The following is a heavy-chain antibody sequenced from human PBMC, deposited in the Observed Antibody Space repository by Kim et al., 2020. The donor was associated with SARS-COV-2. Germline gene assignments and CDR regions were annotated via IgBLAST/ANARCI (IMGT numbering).Heavy chain of an antibody. Sequence: ASVKVSCKASGYTFTSYGISWVRQAPGQGLEWMGWISAYNGNTNYAQKLQGRVTMTTDTSTSTAYMELRSLRSDDTAVYYCARSDIVVVPALIGDPVWFDPWGQGTLVTVSS. CDR1: GYTFTSYG. J-gene: IGHJ5*02. V-gene: IGHV1-18*04. D-gene: IGHD2-2*01. CDR3: ARSDIVVVPALIGDPVWFDP. CDR2: ISAYNGNT.